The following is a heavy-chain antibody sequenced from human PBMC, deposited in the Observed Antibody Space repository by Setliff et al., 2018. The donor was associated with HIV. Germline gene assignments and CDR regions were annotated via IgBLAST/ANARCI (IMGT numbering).Heavy chain of an antibody. CDR3: ASRHDYGGPNDAFDI. CDR1: GGSISSDSYY. CDR2: IYYSGST. V-gene: IGHV4-39*07. Sequence: PSETLSLTCTVSGGSISSDSYYWGWIRQPPGKGLEWIGSIYYSGSTNYNPSLKSRVTISVDTSKNQFSLKLSSVTAADTAVYYCASRHDYGGPNDAFDIWGQGTMVTVSS. D-gene: IGHD4-17*01. J-gene: IGHJ3*02.